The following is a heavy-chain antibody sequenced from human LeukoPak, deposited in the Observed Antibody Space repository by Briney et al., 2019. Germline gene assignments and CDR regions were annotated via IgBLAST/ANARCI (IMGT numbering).Heavy chain of an antibody. CDR2: ISSSATYM. CDR3: ARESGYPDAFDI. D-gene: IGHD3-3*01. CDR1: GFTFSSYG. V-gene: IGHV3-21*01. Sequence: GGSLRLSCAASGFTFSSYGMDWVRQAPGRGLEWVSSISSSATYMFYADSVKGRFTISRDNSKNTLYLQMNSLRAEDTAVYYCARESGYPDAFDIWGQGTMVTVS. J-gene: IGHJ3*02.